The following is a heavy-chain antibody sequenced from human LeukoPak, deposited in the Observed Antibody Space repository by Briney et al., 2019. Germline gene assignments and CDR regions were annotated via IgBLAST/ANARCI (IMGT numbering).Heavy chain of an antibody. J-gene: IGHJ3*02. CDR3: ARGYYDFWSGYYGAFDI. V-gene: IGHV3-7*01. CDR1: GFTFSSYW. D-gene: IGHD3-3*01. CDR2: IKQDGSER. Sequence: GGSLRLSCAASGFTFSSYWMSWVRQAPGKGLEWVANIKQDGSERYYVDSVKGRFTISRDNAKNSLYLQMNSLRAEDTAVYYCARGYYDFWSGYYGAFDIWGQGTMVTVSS.